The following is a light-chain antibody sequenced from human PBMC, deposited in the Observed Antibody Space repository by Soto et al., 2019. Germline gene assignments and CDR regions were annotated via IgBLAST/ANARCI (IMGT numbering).Light chain of an antibody. CDR1: QSISSL. CDR3: QQYNSYPLT. Sequence: DIQMTQSPSTLSASVGDRVTITCRASQSISSLLAWYQQKPGRAPTLLIYKASTLESRVPSSFRGSGSGTEFSLTISSLQPDESATYYWQQYNSYPLTFGQRTRLQMK. V-gene: IGKV1-5*03. CDR2: KAS. J-gene: IGKJ5*01.